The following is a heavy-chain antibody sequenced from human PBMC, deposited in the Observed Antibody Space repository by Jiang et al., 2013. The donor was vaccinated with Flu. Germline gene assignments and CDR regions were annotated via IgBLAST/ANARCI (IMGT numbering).Heavy chain of an antibody. D-gene: IGHD6-19*01. CDR2: IHYTGST. CDR1: GGSINTNNY. CDR3: ARHEQWLIRLDY. V-gene: IGHV4-39*01. Sequence: GLVKPSETLSLTCTVSGGSINTNNYWGWIRQPPGKGLEWIAGIHYTGSTYYKSSLRSRVTISMDTSKNQFSPSLNSVTAADTAVYYCARHEQWLIRLDYWGQGTLVTVSS. J-gene: IGHJ4*02.